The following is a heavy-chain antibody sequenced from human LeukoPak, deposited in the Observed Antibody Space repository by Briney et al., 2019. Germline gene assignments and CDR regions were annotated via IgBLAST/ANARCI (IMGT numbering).Heavy chain of an antibody. CDR2: IYYSGST. V-gene: IGHV4-59*01. D-gene: IGHD1-26*01. Sequence: GSLRLSCAASGFTFSSYAMIWIRQPPGKGLEWIGYIYYSGSTNYNPSLKSRVTISVDTSKNQFSLKLSSVTAADTAVYYCARAAYSGSYHSDYWGQGTLVTVSS. CDR1: GFTFSSYA. CDR3: ARAAYSGSYHSDY. J-gene: IGHJ4*02.